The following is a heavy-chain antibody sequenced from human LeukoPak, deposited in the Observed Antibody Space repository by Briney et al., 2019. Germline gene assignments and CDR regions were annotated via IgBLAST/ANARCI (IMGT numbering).Heavy chain of an antibody. J-gene: IGHJ4*02. CDR3: ARARLLVIDY. CDR1: GGSISSSSYY. V-gene: IGHV4-39*07. CDR2: INHSGST. D-gene: IGHD6-6*01. Sequence: SETLSLTCTVSGGSISSSSYYWGWIRQPPGKGLEWIGEINHSGSTNYNPSLKSRVTISVDTSKNQFSLKLSSVTAADTAVYYCARARLLVIDYWGQGTLVTVSS.